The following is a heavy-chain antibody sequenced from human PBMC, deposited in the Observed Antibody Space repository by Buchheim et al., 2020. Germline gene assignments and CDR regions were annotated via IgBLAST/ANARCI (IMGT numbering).Heavy chain of an antibody. Sequence: EVQLVQSGAEVKKPGESLKISCKGSGYSFNSYWIGWVRQMPGKGLEWMGMMYPSDGDIRYSPSFQGQVTISADKSISTAYLQWSSLKASDSAMYYCARTQGSISVSNFFEHWGQGTL. CDR1: GYSFNSYW. V-gene: IGHV5-51*03. D-gene: IGHD6-19*01. J-gene: IGHJ4*02. CDR2: MYPSDGDI. CDR3: ARTQGSISVSNFFEH.